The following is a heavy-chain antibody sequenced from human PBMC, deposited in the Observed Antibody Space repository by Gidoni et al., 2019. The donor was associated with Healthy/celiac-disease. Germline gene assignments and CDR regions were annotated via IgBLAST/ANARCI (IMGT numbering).Heavy chain of an antibody. CDR3: ARDVPDYGAPTVSDAFDI. Sequence: EVQLVESGGGLVQPGGSLRLSCAASGFTVSSNYMSWVRQAPGKGLEWVSVIYSGGSTYYADSVKGRFTISRDNSKNTLYLQMNSLRAEDTAVYYCARDVPDYGAPTVSDAFDIWGQGTMVTVSS. CDR2: IYSGGST. J-gene: IGHJ3*02. D-gene: IGHD4-17*01. V-gene: IGHV3-66*01. CDR1: GFTVSSNY.